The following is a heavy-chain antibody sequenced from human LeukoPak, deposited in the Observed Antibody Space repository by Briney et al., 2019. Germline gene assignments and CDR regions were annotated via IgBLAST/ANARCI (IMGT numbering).Heavy chain of an antibody. CDR2: ISSGSDYI. D-gene: IGHD2-2*01. J-gene: IGHJ4*02. CDR3: AKGFVSSTSCYFDY. CDR1: GFTFTYYN. V-gene: IGHV3-21*04. Sequence: PGGSLRLSCAASGFTFTYYNMNWVRQAPGKRLEWVSSISSGSDYIQYADSVKGRFTISRDNAKNSLYLQMNSLRAEDTAVYYCAKGFVSSTSCYFDYWGQGTLVTVSS.